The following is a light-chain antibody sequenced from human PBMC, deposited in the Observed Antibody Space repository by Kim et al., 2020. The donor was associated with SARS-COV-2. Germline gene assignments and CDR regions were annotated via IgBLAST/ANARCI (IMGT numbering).Light chain of an antibody. V-gene: IGLV3-19*01. CDR3: NSRDSNDNVV. J-gene: IGLJ2*01. CDR2: GKN. Sequence: VALGQAVRITCQGDSLRSYYATWYQQKPGQAPILVIYGKNNRPSGIPDRFAGSSSGNTASLTITGTQAGDEADYYCNSRDSNDNVVFGGGTQLTVL. CDR1: SLRSYY.